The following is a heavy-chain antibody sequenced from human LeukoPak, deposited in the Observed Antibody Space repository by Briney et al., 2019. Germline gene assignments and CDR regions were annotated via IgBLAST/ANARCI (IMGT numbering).Heavy chain of an antibody. CDR3: AGDGYNSRRFFDY. CDR2: INPNSGGS. CDR1: GYTFTGYY. Sequence: ASVKVSCKASGYTFTGYYMHWVRQAPGQGLEWMGWINPNSGGSNYSQKFQGRVTMISDTSINTAYMDLSRLISDDMAVYYCAGDGYNSRRFFDYWGQGTLVTVSS. D-gene: IGHD5-24*01. J-gene: IGHJ4*02. V-gene: IGHV1-2*02.